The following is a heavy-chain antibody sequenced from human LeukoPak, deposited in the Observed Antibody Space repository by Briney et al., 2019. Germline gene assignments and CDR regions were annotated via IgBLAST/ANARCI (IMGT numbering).Heavy chain of an antibody. CDR3: ARHGSYSLAF. D-gene: IGHD1-26*01. Sequence: PSETLSLTCAVSGGSISSGGYWSWLRQPPGKGLERIGQIYYIGSTNYNPSLESRVIMSLDKSTNQLSLRFNSVTAADTAVYYCARHGSYSLAFWGQGALVTVSS. J-gene: IGHJ4*02. CDR2: IYYIGST. V-gene: IGHV4-4*02. CDR1: GGSISSGGY.